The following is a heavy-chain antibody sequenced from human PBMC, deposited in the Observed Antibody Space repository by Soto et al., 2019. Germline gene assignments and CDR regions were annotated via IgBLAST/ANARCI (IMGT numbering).Heavy chain of an antibody. V-gene: IGHV1-3*01. D-gene: IGHD3-10*01. CDR1: GYTFTSYA. J-gene: IGHJ5*02. Sequence: ASVKVSCKASGYTFTSYAMHWVRQTPGQRLEWMGWINAGNGNTKYSQKFQGRVTITRDTSASTAYMELSSLRSEDTAVYYCARSTMVRGVTPWGQGTLVTVSS. CDR2: INAGNGNT. CDR3: ARSTMVRGVTP.